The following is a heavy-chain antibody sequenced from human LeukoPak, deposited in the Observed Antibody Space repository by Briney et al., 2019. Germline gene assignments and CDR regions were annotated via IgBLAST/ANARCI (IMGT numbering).Heavy chain of an antibody. CDR3: ARHGKYYDILTGYKRDNWFDP. CDR2: IYPGDSDT. D-gene: IGHD3-9*01. CDR1: GYSFTSYW. Sequence: GESLKISCKGSGYSFTSYWIGWVRQMPGKGLEWMGIIYPGDSDTRYSPSFQDQVTFSADKSISTAYLQWNSLEASDTAMYYCARHGKYYDILTGYKRDNWFDPWGQGTLVTVSS. J-gene: IGHJ5*02. V-gene: IGHV5-51*01.